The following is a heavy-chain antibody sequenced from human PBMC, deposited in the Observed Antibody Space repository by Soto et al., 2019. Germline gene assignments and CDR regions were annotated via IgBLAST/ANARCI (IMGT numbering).Heavy chain of an antibody. D-gene: IGHD3-22*01. CDR1: GYSFTSFW. V-gene: IGHV5-51*01. CDR2: IFPGDSDT. J-gene: IGHJ5*02. Sequence: PGESLKISCKGSGYSFTSFWIAWVRQMPGKGLEWMGIIFPGDSDTRYSPSLQGQVTISVDKSISTTYLQWSSLKASDTAMYYCARRYASSGYYPYWLDPWGQGTLVTV. CDR3: ARRYASSGYYPYWLDP.